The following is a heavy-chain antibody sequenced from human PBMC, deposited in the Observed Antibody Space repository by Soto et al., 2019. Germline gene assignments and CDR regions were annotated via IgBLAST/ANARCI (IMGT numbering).Heavy chain of an antibody. D-gene: IGHD2-15*01. V-gene: IGHV3-30*18. CDR2: MSYDETKK. CDR3: AKDRRDGDFMHILVVDF. J-gene: IGHJ4*02. CDR1: GFSLSSYP. Sequence: GSLRLSCATFGFSLSSYPMHWVRQAPGKGLEWVALMSYDETKKYYADSVEGRFTISRDTSTNTLFLQMNNLRVEDTAVYYCAKDRRDGDFMHILVVDFWGQGALVTVSS.